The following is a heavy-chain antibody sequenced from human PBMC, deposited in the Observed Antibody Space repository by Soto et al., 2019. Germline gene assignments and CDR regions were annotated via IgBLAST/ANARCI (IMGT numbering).Heavy chain of an antibody. CDR3: ARVISSSMANWFDT. J-gene: IGHJ5*02. V-gene: IGHV4-59*01. Sequence: SETLSLTCTVSGGSISSYYWSWIRQPPGKGLEWIGYIYYSGTTNYNPSLKSRVTISVDTSKNQFSLKLSSVTAADTAVYYCARVISSSMANWFDTGGQGTLVTVSS. CDR2: IYYSGTT. D-gene: IGHD6-13*01. CDR1: GGSISSYY.